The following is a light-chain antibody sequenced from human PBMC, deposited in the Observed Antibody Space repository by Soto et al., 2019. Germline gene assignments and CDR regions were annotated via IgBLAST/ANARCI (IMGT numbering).Light chain of an antibody. J-gene: IGKJ5*01. CDR3: QKGSKWPLIT. CDR1: QRRVYNNTFNY. Sequence: EIVMTQSPLTLPVTSGEPTSMSCRSSQRRVYNNTFNYLDWYPQKPGQSPHLLIYLGSNRASGVPDRFSGSGSGTDFTLTIRRLEPEDFAVYYCQKGSKWPLITFGQGTRFEIK. V-gene: IGKV2-28*01. CDR2: LGS.